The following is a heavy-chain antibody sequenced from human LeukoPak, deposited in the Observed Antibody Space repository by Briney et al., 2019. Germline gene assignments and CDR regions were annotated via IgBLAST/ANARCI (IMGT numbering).Heavy chain of an antibody. CDR1: GFTFSSYS. CDR2: ISSSSSYI. V-gene: IGHV3-21*04. CDR3: ARGLSYYYGSGRPFDY. J-gene: IGHJ4*02. Sequence: GGSLRLSCAASGFTFSSYSMNWVRQAPGKGLEWVSSISSSSSYIYYADSVKGRFTISRDNSKNTLYLQMNSLRAEDTAVYYCARGLSYYYGSGRPFDYWGQGTLVTVSS. D-gene: IGHD3-10*01.